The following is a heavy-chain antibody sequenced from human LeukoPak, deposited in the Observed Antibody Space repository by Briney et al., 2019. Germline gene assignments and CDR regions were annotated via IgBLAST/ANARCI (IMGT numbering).Heavy chain of an antibody. CDR2: INHSGST. V-gene: IGHV4-34*01. CDR3: ARRRYFDWFRYFDY. D-gene: IGHD3-9*01. CDR1: GGSFSGYY. Sequence: SETLSLTCAVYGGSFSGYYWSWIRQPPGKGLEWIGEINHSGSTNYNPSLKSRVTISVDTSKNQFSLKLSSVAAADTAVYYCARRRYFDWFRYFDYWGQGTLVTVSS. J-gene: IGHJ4*02.